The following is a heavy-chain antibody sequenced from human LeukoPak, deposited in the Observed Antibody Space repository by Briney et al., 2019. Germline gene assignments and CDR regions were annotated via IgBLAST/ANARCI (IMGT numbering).Heavy chain of an antibody. Sequence: PSETLSLTCTVSGDSISSYFWSWIRQPAGKGLEWIGRIFASGSTNYNPSLKSRVTMSVDTSTNQFSLKLSSVTAADTAVYYCARIPFRNYYMDVWGKGTTVTVSS. CDR3: ARIPFRNYYMDV. CDR2: IFASGST. CDR1: GDSISSYF. V-gene: IGHV4-4*07. J-gene: IGHJ6*03. D-gene: IGHD2-21*01.